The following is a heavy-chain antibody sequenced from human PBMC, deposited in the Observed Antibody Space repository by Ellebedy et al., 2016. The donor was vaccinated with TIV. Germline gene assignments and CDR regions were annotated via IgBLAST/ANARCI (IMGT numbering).Heavy chain of an antibody. Sequence: GESLKISCAASGFTFSSFWMTWARQAPGKGLEWVANMDQDGSKTNYVGSVKGRFSISRDNAQNSLYLQMNSLRAEDTAMYYCARDYGSEGALGYWGRGTLVTVTS. V-gene: IGHV3-7*03. J-gene: IGHJ4*02. CDR2: MDQDGSKT. CDR3: ARDYGSEGALGY. D-gene: IGHD3-10*01. CDR1: GFTFSSFW.